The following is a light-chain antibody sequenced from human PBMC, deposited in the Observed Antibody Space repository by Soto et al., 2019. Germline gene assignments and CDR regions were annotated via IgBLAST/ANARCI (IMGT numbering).Light chain of an antibody. J-gene: IGKJ4*01. V-gene: IGKV1-33*01. CDR1: QDINTY. CDR2: DAF. CDR3: QHYDNLLLT. Sequence: DIQMTQSPSSLSASVGDRVTITCQSSQDINTYLNWYQQKPGKAPNLLIYDAFKLETGVPSRFSGGGSGTDFTFTVTSLQTEDIATYFCQHYDNLLLTFGLGTKVEL.